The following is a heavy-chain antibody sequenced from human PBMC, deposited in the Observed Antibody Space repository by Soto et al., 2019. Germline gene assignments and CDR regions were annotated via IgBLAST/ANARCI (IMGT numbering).Heavy chain of an antibody. CDR1: GGTFSSYA. D-gene: IGHD3-22*01. Sequence: QVQLVQSGAEVKKPGSSVKVSCKASGGTFSSYAISWVRQAPGQGLEWMGGIISIFGTANYAQKFQGRVTITADESTSTAYMELSSLRSEDTAVYYCARGVQYYYDSSGYSYYFDYWGQGTLVTVSS. V-gene: IGHV1-69*12. J-gene: IGHJ4*02. CDR3: ARGVQYYYDSSGYSYYFDY. CDR2: IISIFGTA.